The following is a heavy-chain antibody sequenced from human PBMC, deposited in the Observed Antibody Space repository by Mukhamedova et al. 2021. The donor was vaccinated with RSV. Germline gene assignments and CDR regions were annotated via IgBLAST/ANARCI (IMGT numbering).Heavy chain of an antibody. CDR2: IYHSGRT. Sequence: WVGSIYHSGRTSYYSPSLKSRVTMSLDASKNQFSLKLSSVTAADTAVYYCAIYYGSGSSPYYFGMDVWGQGTTVTVS. V-gene: IGHV4-38-2*01. D-gene: IGHD3-10*01. CDR3: AIYYGSGSSPYYFGMDV. J-gene: IGHJ6*02.